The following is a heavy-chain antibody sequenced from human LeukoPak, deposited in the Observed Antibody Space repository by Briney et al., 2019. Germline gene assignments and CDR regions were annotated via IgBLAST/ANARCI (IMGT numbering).Heavy chain of an antibody. Sequence: SETLSLTCPVSGGSISSNSYYWGWIRQPPGKGLECIGTIYYSGGTYYNPSLKSRVTISVNTSKNQFSLKLISVTAADTAVYFCARLHSYYGMDVWGQGTTVTVSS. CDR3: ARLHSYYGMDV. CDR2: IYYSGGT. V-gene: IGHV4-39*01. J-gene: IGHJ6*02. CDR1: GGSISSNSYY.